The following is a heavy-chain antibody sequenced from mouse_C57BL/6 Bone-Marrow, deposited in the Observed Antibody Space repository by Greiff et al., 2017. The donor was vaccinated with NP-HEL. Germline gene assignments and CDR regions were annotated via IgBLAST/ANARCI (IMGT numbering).Heavy chain of an antibody. CDR3: AWQLPWFAY. V-gene: IGHV1-4*01. J-gene: IGHJ3*01. Sequence: VQLQQSGAELARPGASVKMSCKASGYTFTSYTMHWVNQRPGQGLEWIGYINPSSGYTKYNQKFKDKATLTADKSSSTAYMQLSSLTSEDSAVYYGAWQLPWFAYWGQVTLVTVSA. CDR2: INPSSGYT. CDR1: GYTFTSYT. D-gene: IGHD4-1*02.